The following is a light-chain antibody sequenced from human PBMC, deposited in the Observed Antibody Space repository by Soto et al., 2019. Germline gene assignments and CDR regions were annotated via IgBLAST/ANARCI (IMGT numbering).Light chain of an antibody. CDR3: LQYKNWPPWT. CDR2: GAS. Sequence: ETVMTQSPATLSVSPGERATLSCRASQSVSDNLGWYQQKPGPPPSLLINGASIRATGIPARFSGSGSGTDFSLTISCLQSEDFAVYYCLQYKNWPPWTFGQGTKVEIK. J-gene: IGKJ1*01. CDR1: QSVSDN. V-gene: IGKV3-15*01.